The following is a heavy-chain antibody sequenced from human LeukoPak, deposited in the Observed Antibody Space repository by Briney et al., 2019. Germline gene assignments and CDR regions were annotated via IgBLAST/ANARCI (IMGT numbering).Heavy chain of an antibody. J-gene: IGHJ5*02. V-gene: IGHV4-59*01. CDR3: ARDYGDYGGWFDP. D-gene: IGHD4-17*01. Sequence: PSETLSLTCTVSGGSISSYYWSWIRQPPGKGLEWIGYIYYSGSTNYSPSLKSRVTISVDTSKNQFSLKLSSVTAADTAVYYCARDYGDYGGWFDPWGQGTLVTVSS. CDR2: IYYSGST. CDR1: GGSISSYY.